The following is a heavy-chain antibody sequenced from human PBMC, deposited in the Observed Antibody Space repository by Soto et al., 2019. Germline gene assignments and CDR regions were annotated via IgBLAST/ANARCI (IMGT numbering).Heavy chain of an antibody. D-gene: IGHD6-19*01. Sequence: GGSLRLSCAASGFTFSSYAMHWVRQAPGKGLEWVAVISYDGSNKYYANSVKGRFTISRDNSMNTMYLQMNSLRAEDTAVYYCARYGHNGWTRRIYYYYYVMDVWGQGTTVTVSS. CDR3: ARYGHNGWTRRIYYYYYVMDV. J-gene: IGHJ6*02. V-gene: IGHV3-30-3*01. CDR2: ISYDGSNK. CDR1: GFTFSSYA.